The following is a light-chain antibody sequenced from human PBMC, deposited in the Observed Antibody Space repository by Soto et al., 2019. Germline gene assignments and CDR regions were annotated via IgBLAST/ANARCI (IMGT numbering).Light chain of an antibody. CDR2: GAS. J-gene: IGKJ1*01. Sequence: DIQMTQSPSSLSASVGDRVTITCRASQGIIDYLAWYQQKPGKSPQLLIYGASTLHSVVPSRFGGSGAGTDFSLTISSLQDEDVANYYCQKYDSAPQAFGPGTKVEVK. CDR3: QKYDSAPQA. CDR1: QGIIDY. V-gene: IGKV1-27*01.